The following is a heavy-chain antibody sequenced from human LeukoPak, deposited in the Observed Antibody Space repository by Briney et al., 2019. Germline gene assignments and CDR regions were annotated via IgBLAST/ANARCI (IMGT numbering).Heavy chain of an antibody. D-gene: IGHD6-19*01. CDR1: GFTFSSYA. Sequence: GGSLRLSCAASGFTFSSYAMSWVRQAPGKGLEWVSAISGSGGSTYYADSVKGRFTISRDNSKNTLYLQMNSLRAEDTAVYYCAKSQGVSGWYEGVDYWGQGTLVTVSS. CDR3: AKSQGVSGWYEGVDY. V-gene: IGHV3-23*01. J-gene: IGHJ4*02. CDR2: ISGSGGST.